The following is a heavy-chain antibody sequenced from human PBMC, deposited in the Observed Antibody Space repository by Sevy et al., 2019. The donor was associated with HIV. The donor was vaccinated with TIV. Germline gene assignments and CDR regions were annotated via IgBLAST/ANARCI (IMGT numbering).Heavy chain of an antibody. CDR1: GFTFSSYS. D-gene: IGHD5-18*01. J-gene: IGHJ6*02. Sequence: GGSLRLSCAASGFTFSSYSMNWVRQAPGKGLEWVSSISSSSSYIYYADSVKGRFTISRDNAKNSLYLQMNSLRAEDTAVYYCARESVDTAMVPGEDYYYYYGMDVWGQGTTVTVSS. CDR2: ISSSSSYI. CDR3: ARESVDTAMVPGEDYYYYYGMDV. V-gene: IGHV3-21*01.